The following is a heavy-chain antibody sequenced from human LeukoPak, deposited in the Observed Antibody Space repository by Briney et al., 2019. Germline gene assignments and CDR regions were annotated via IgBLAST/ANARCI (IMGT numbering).Heavy chain of an antibody. J-gene: IGHJ4*02. D-gene: IGHD4-23*01. CDR3: ATGVRWDFDY. Sequence: ASVKVSCKASGYTLNTYGINWVRQAPGQGLGWMGWISALNGNTNYAQKLQDRVTMTTDTSTSTAYIEVRSLRSDDTAVYFCATGVRWDFDYWGQGALVTVSS. CDR1: GYTLNTYG. CDR2: ISALNGNT. V-gene: IGHV1-18*01.